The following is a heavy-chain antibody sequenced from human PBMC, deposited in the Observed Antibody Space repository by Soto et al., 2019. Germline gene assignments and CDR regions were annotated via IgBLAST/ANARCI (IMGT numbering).Heavy chain of an antibody. J-gene: IGHJ4*02. CDR1: GFTFSSYA. CDR2: ISGSGGST. Sequence: GXSLRLSCAASGFTFSSYALSWFRQAPGKGLEWVSAISGSGGSTYYADSVKGRFTISRDNSKNTLYLQMNSLRVEDTAVYYCARTLVRYYSDYWGRGTLVTVSS. V-gene: IGHV3-23*01. CDR3: ARTLVRYYSDY.